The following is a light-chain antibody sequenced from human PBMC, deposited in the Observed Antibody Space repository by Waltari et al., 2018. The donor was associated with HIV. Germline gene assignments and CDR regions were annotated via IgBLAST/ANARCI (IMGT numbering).Light chain of an antibody. CDR2: RNN. CDR3: AAWDDSLSVVV. CDR1: SSNLGRNY. V-gene: IGLV1-47*01. Sequence: QSVLTQPPSASGTPGQRVTISCSGSSSNLGRNYVHWYQQLPGTAPKLLIYRNNQRPSGVPDRFSGSKSGTSASLAISGLRSEDEADYYCAAWDDSLSVVVFGGGTKLTVL. J-gene: IGLJ2*01.